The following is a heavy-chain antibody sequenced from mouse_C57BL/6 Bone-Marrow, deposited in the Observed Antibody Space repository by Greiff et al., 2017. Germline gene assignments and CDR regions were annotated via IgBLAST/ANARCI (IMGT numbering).Heavy chain of an antibody. J-gene: IGHJ2*01. CDR3: ARVRTVVSDY. Sequence: VKLQESGAELARPGASVKLSCKASGYTFTSYGISWVKQRTGQGLELIGEIYPRSGNTYYNEKFKGKATLTADKSSSTAYMELRSLTSEDSAVYFCARVRTVVSDYWGQGTTLTVSS. D-gene: IGHD1-1*01. CDR1: GYTFTSYG. CDR2: IYPRSGNT. V-gene: IGHV1-81*01.